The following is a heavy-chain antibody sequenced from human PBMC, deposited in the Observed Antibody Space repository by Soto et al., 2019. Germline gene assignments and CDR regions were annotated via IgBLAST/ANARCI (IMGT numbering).Heavy chain of an antibody. V-gene: IGHV5-51*01. CDR2: IYPGDSDT. J-gene: IGHJ4*02. CDR3: ARHSGYSYALDY. Sequence: GESLKISCKGSGYSLPSYWIGWVRQLPGKGLEWMGIIYPGDSDTRYSPSFQGQVTISADKSISTAYLQWSSLKASETAMYYRARHSGYSYALDYWGQGTLVTVSS. D-gene: IGHD5-18*01. CDR1: GYSLPSYW.